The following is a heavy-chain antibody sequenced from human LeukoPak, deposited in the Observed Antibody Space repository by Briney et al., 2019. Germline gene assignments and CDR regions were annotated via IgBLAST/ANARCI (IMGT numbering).Heavy chain of an antibody. CDR2: ISSSGSTI. J-gene: IGHJ4*02. D-gene: IGHD1-1*01. CDR3: ASLYNWNDVLDY. CDR1: GFTFSSYE. Sequence: GGSLRLSCAASGFTFSSYEMNWVRQAPGKGLEWVSYISSSGSTIYYADSVKGRFTISRDNAKNPLYLQMNSLRAEDTAVYYCASLYNWNDVLDYWGQGTLVTVSS. V-gene: IGHV3-48*03.